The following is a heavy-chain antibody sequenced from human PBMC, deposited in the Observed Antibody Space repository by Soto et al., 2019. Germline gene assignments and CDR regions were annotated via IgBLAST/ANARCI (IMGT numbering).Heavy chain of an antibody. CDR1: GFTFSSYS. CDR3: ARAGIAAAGGYYYYGMDV. J-gene: IGHJ6*02. D-gene: IGHD6-13*01. CDR2: FSSSIIYL. V-gene: IGHV3-21*01. Sequence: PGGSLRLSCAASGFTFSSYSMNWVRQAPGKGLECVSSFSSSIIYLYYADSVKGRFTISRDNAKNSLYLQMNSLRAEDTAVYYCARAGIAAAGGYYYYGMDVWGQGTTVTVSS.